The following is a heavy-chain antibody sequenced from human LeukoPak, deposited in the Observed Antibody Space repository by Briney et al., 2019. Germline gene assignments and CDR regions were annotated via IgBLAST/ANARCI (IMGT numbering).Heavy chain of an antibody. CDR2: IYPSNSDT. D-gene: IGHD2-21*01. J-gene: IGHJ4*02. Sequence: GESLKISCKGSGYSFTTSWIGWVRQMPGKGLEWMGIIYPSNSDTRYSPSFQGQVTISADKSISTAYLQWSSLKASDTAMYYCARHSAISTPGDYWGQGTLVTVSS. V-gene: IGHV5-51*01. CDR1: GYSFTTSW. CDR3: ARHSAISTPGDY.